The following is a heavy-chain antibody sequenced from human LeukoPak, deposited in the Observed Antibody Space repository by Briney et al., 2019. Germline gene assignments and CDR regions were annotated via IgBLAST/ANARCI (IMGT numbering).Heavy chain of an antibody. CDR1: GFTFSSFA. Sequence: GSLRLSCAASGFTFSSFAMHWVRQAPGKGLEWVAVISYDGSNKYYGDSVKGRFTISRDNPKNTLYLQMNSLRVEDTAVYYCARRYSSTWYYFDYGGQGTLVTVSS. D-gene: IGHD6-13*01. V-gene: IGHV3-30-3*01. CDR3: ARRYSSTWYYFDY. CDR2: ISYDGSNK. J-gene: IGHJ4*02.